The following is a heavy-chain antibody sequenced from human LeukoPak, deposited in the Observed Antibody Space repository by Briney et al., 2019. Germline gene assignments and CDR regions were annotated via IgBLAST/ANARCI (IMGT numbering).Heavy chain of an antibody. CDR1: GGSISSGGYS. V-gene: IGHV4-34*01. Sequence: SETLSLTCAVSGGSISSGGYSWSWIRQPPGKGLEWIGEINHSGSTNYNPSLKSRVTISVDTSKNQFSLKLSSVTAADTAVYYCARGIPYYYDSGTLYYYYGMDVWGQGTTVTVSS. CDR2: INHSGST. CDR3: ARGIPYYYDSGTLYYYYGMDV. D-gene: IGHD3-22*01. J-gene: IGHJ6*02.